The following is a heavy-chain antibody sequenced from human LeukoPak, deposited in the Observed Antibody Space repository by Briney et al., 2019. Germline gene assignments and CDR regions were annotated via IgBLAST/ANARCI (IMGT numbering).Heavy chain of an antibody. CDR1: GGSISSGAYC. CDR3: ASHSGGYAY. Sequence: SETLSLTCAVSGGSISSGAYCWSWIRQPPRKGLEWIGYVYYSGGTYYNPSLKSRVTISVDTSKNQFSLKLSSVTAADTAVYYCASHSGGYAYWGQGTLVTVSS. CDR2: VYYSGGT. V-gene: IGHV4-30-4*07. D-gene: IGHD5-12*01. J-gene: IGHJ4*02.